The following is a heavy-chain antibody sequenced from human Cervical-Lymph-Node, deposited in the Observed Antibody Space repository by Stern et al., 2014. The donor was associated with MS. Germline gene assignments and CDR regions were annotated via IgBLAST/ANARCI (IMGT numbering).Heavy chain of an antibody. V-gene: IGHV3-74*01. J-gene: IGHJ4*02. CDR3: ARDVAGRSSY. CDR2: INEDGSIT. D-gene: IGHD6-6*01. CDR1: GFTFTRFW. Sequence: EVQLVESGGGFVKPGGSLTLSCAASGFTFTRFWMHWVRQVPGKGLVWVSRINEDGSITNYADSVKGRFTISRDNAKNTLYLQMSSLRAEDTAVYYCARDVAGRSSYWGQGTLVTVSS.